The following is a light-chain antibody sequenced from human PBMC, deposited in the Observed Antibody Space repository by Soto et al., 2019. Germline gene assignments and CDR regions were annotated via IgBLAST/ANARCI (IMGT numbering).Light chain of an antibody. CDR1: SSNIGINT. J-gene: IGLJ1*01. V-gene: IGLV1-44*01. CDR3: AAGDDSLNGLYV. CDR2: TDN. Sequence: QSVLTQPPSASGTPGQRVTISCSGSSSNIGINTVNWYQQVPGTAPKLLIYTDNQRPSGVPDRFSGSKSGTSASLAISGLQSEDEADYYCAAGDDSLNGLYVFGTGTKVTVL.